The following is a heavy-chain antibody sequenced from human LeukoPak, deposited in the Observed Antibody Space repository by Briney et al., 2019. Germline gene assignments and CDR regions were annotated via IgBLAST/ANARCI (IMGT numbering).Heavy chain of an antibody. V-gene: IGHV3-9*01. CDR3: AKARRPHYYGSGSSLDY. D-gene: IGHD3-10*01. CDR1: GFTFDDYA. Sequence: GRSLRLSCAASGFTFDDYAMHWVRQAPGKGLEWVSGISWNSGSIGYADSVKGRFTISRDNAKNSLYLQMNSLRAEDTALYYCAKARRPHYYGSGSSLDYWGQGTMVTVSS. J-gene: IGHJ3*01. CDR2: ISWNSGSI.